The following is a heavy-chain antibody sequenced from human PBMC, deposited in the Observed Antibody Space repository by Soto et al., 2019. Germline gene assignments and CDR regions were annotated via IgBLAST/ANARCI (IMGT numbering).Heavy chain of an antibody. V-gene: IGHV5-51*01. CDR1: GYDFTNYW. D-gene: IGHD3-10*01. Sequence: GESLKTSCKISGYDFTNYWVGWVRQMPGKGLEWMGIVHPGDSDTEYSPSFQGQVTISADKSTSTAYLQWSSLKASDSAMYYCARHLRGYGLDVWGQGITVTVSS. CDR3: ARHLRGYGLDV. CDR2: VHPGDSDT. J-gene: IGHJ6*02.